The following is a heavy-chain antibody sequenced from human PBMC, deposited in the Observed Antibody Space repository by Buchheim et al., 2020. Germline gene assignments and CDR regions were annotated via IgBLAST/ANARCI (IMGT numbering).Heavy chain of an antibody. J-gene: IGHJ4*02. Sequence: QVQLQESGPGLVKPSGTLSLTCAVSGGSISSSNWWSWVRQPPGKGREWIGEIYHSGSTNYNPSLKSRVTISEDKAKNQFSLKLSSVTAADTAVYYCASAYYYDSSGPGYWGQGTL. V-gene: IGHV4-4*02. D-gene: IGHD3-22*01. CDR1: GGSISSSNW. CDR3: ASAYYYDSSGPGY. CDR2: IYHSGST.